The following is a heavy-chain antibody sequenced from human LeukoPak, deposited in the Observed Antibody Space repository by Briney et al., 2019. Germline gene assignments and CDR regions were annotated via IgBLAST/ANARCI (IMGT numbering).Heavy chain of an antibody. CDR3: ARDYCSSTSCHPNWFDP. CDR2: TSVYNGNT. D-gene: IGHD2-2*01. V-gene: IGHV1-18*01. CDR1: GYTFTSYT. J-gene: IGHJ5*02. Sequence: GASVKISCKASGYTFTSYTITWVRQAPGQGLQWMGWTSVYNGNTNYPQKLQGRVTITTDESTSTAYMELSSLRSEDTAVYYCARDYCSSTSCHPNWFDPWGQGTLVTVSS.